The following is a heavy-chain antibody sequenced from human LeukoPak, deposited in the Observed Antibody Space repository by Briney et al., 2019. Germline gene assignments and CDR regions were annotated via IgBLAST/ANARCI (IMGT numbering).Heavy chain of an antibody. CDR3: APTAEAYTSWWKV. J-gene: IGHJ4*02. CDR1: GYEFTDDY. Sequence: ASVKVSCKASGYEFTDDYMHWVRQAPGQGLEFMGWINPDSGFTNYAQKFKGRVTMTRDTSISTAYLEVRSLTSDDTAVYYCAPTAEAYTSWWKVWGQGTLVTVSS. CDR2: INPDSGFT. V-gene: IGHV1-2*02. D-gene: IGHD3-16*01.